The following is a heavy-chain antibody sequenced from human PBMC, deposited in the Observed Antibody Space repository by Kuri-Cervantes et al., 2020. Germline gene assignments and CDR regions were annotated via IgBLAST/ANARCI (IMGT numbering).Heavy chain of an antibody. D-gene: IGHD6-19*01. CDR1: DGSFSGYY. CDR2: IYTSGST. Sequence: SETLSLTCTVYDGSFSGYYWSWIRQPPGKGLEWIGRIYTSGSTNYHPSLKSRVTISVDKSKRQISLGLTSVTAADTAVYYCASQSPYSSGWLNYWGQGTLVTVSS. CDR3: ASQSPYSSGWLNY. J-gene: IGHJ4*02. V-gene: IGHV4-59*10.